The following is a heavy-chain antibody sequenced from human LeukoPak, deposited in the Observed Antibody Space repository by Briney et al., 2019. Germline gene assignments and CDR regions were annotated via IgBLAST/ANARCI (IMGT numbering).Heavy chain of an antibody. CDR2: ITPIFGTA. D-gene: IGHD3-22*01. CDR3: ARARYYYDSSGYYYGIDY. CDR1: GGTFSSYA. V-gene: IGHV1-69*13. J-gene: IGHJ4*02. Sequence: SVKVSCKASGGTFSSYAISWVRQAPGQGLEWMGGITPIFGTANYAQKFQGRVTITADESTSTAYMELSSLRSEDTAVYYCARARYYYDSSGYYYGIDYWGQGTLVTVSS.